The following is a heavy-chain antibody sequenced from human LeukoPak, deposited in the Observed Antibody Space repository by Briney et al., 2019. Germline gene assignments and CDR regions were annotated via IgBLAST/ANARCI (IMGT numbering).Heavy chain of an antibody. CDR1: GFTFSSYS. Sequence: GGSLRLSCAASGFTFSSYSMNWVRQAPGKGLEWVSYISSSSSTIYYADSVKGRFTISRDNAKNSLYLQMNSLRAEDTAVYYCARDSNGDYVLDWFDPWGQGTLVTVSS. CDR3: ARDSNGDYVLDWFDP. D-gene: IGHD4-17*01. CDR2: ISSSSSTI. J-gene: IGHJ5*02. V-gene: IGHV3-48*01.